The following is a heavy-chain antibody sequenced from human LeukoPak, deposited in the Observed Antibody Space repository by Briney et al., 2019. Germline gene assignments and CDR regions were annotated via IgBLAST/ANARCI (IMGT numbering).Heavy chain of an antibody. CDR3: ARDEVGSDIVVVPAALGFDP. J-gene: IGHJ5*02. V-gene: IGHV7-4-1*02. CDR1: GYTFTSYA. D-gene: IGHD2-2*01. CDR2: INTNTGNP. Sequence: GASVKVSCKASGYTFTSYAMNWVRQAPEQGLEWMGWINTNTGNPTYAQGFTGRFVFSLDTSVSTAYLQISSLKAEDTAVYYCARDEVGSDIVVVPAALGFDPWGQGTLVTVSS.